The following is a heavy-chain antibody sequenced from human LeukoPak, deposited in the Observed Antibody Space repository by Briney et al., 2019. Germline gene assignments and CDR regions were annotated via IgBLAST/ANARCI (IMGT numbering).Heavy chain of an antibody. J-gene: IGHJ4*02. V-gene: IGHV3-23*01. CDR2: ISGSGGST. Sequence: QSGGSLRLSCAASGFTFSSYWMHWVRQAPGKGLEWVSAISGSGGSTYYADSVKGRFTISRDNSKNTLYLQMNSLRAEDTAVYYCAKVPSRIAASPKGKNYWGQGTLVTVSS. CDR1: GFTFSSYW. CDR3: AKVPSRIAASPKGKNY. D-gene: IGHD6-13*01.